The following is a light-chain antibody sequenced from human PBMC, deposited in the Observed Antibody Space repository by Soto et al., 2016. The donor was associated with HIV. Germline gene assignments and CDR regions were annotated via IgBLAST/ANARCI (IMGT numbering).Light chain of an antibody. CDR1: QSVSTW. V-gene: IGKV1-39*01. CDR2: GAS. J-gene: IGKJ1*01. CDR3: QQSYSTLWT. Sequence: DIQMTQSPSTLSASVGDKVTITCRASQSVSTWLAWYQQKPGKAPKLLIYGASTLQSGVPSRFSGSGSGTYFTLTISSLQPEDFATYYCQQSYSTLWTFGQGTKVEIK.